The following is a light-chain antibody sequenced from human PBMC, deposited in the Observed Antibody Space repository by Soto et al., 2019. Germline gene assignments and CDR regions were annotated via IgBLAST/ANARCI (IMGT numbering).Light chain of an antibody. J-gene: IGKJ1*01. V-gene: IGKV3-20*01. CDR3: QQYNNWPPWT. CDR1: HFVSSRN. CDR2: GAS. Sequence: EIVLTQSPGTLSLSAGESATLLCRASHFVSSRNLAWYQQKPGQAPRLLIFGASSRATGIPDRFSGSGSGTDFTLTISRLEPEDFAVYYCQQYNNWPPWTFGQGTKVDIK.